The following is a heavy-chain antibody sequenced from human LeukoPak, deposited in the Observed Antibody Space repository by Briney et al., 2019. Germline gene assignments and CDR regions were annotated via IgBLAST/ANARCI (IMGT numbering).Heavy chain of an antibody. Sequence: SETLSLTCAVYGGSFSGYYWSWIRQPPGKGLEWIGEINHSGSTNYNPSLKSRVTISVDTSKNQFSLKLSSVTAADTAVYYCARVAAAGPDYWGQGTLVTVSS. CDR1: GGSFSGYY. CDR3: ARVAAAGPDY. CDR2: INHSGST. D-gene: IGHD6-13*01. V-gene: IGHV4-34*01. J-gene: IGHJ4*02.